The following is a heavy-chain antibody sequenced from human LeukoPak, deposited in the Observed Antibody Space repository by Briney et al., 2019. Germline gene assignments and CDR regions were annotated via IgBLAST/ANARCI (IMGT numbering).Heavy chain of an antibody. D-gene: IGHD2-15*01. CDR1: GYTFTGYY. J-gene: IGHJ6*02. CDR2: INPNSGGT. CDR3: ARVVADHYYYGMDV. V-gene: IGHV1-2*06. Sequence: ASAKVSCKASGYTFTGYYMHWVRQAPGQGLEWMGRINPNSGGTNYAQKFQGRVTMTRDTSISTAYMELSRLRSDDTAVYYCARVVADHYYYGMDVWGQGTTVTVSS.